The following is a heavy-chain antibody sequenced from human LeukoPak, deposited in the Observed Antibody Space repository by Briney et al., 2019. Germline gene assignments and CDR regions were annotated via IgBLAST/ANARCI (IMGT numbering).Heavy chain of an antibody. V-gene: IGHV1-2*02. D-gene: IGHD4-17*01. Sequence: ASVKVSCQASEDSFTGYYIHWVRQAPGQGPEWMGWINPHNGGAKYADRLQGRVTMTRDTSIGTAYMELSRLRSDGTAVYYCARGGAGSAYYGWDFFRFDYWGQGTLVTVSS. CDR3: ARGGAGSAYYGWDFFRFDY. J-gene: IGHJ4*02. CDR1: EDSFTGYY. CDR2: INPHNGGA.